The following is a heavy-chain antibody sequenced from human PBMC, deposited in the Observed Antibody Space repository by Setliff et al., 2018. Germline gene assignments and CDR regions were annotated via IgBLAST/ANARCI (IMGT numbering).Heavy chain of an antibody. CDR1: GFTFDDYA. D-gene: IGHD2-15*01. CDR2: ISWDGTRT. J-gene: IGHJ4*02. V-gene: IGHV3-43D*04. Sequence: GSLRLSCSTSGFTFDDYAMHWVRQAPGKGLEWVSLISWDGTRTNYVDSLKGRVTISRDNSKNSLFLQMNSLRVEDTALYYCVKDTGNGGNTGLDYWGQGTLVTVS. CDR3: VKDTGNGGNTGLDY.